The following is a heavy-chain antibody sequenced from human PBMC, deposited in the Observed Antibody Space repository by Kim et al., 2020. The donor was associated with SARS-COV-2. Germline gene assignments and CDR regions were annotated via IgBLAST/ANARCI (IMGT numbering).Heavy chain of an antibody. CDR3: ARPMTQNSAVTPFDY. V-gene: IGHV4-34*01. CDR2: INHSGST. Sequence: SETLSLTCAVYGGSFSGYYWSWIRQPPGKGLEWIGEINHSGSTNYNPSLKSRVTISVDTSKNQFSLKLSSVTAADTAVYYCARPMTQNSAVTPFDYWGQG. D-gene: IGHD4-17*01. J-gene: IGHJ4*02. CDR1: GGSFSGYY.